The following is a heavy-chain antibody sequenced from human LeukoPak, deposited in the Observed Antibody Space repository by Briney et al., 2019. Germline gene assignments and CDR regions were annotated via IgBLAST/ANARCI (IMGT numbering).Heavy chain of an antibody. D-gene: IGHD1-1*01. CDR2: IRGSGGST. CDR1: GFTFSSYA. Sequence: GGSLRLSRAASGFTFSSYAMSWVRQAPGKGLEWVSAIRGSGGSTYYADSVKGRFTISSDNSKNTLYLKMNSLSAEDTAVSYCAKDSLLERPGDWGQGTLVTVSS. V-gene: IGHV3-23*01. J-gene: IGHJ4*02. CDR3: AKDSLLERPGD.